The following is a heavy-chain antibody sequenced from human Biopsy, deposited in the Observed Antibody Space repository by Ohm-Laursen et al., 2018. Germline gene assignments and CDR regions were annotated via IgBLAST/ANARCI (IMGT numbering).Heavy chain of an antibody. CDR1: GYTFTAYG. Sequence: ASVKVSCKTSGYTFTAYGISWVRQAPGQGLEWMGWISTYNDDTNIAQKFQGRVSMTTDTSTRTAYMELRSLRSGDSAIYFCARDPGYDFWSGSDPFDIWGQGTLVTVS. V-gene: IGHV1-18*04. D-gene: IGHD3-3*01. J-gene: IGHJ3*02. CDR2: ISTYNDDT. CDR3: ARDPGYDFWSGSDPFDI.